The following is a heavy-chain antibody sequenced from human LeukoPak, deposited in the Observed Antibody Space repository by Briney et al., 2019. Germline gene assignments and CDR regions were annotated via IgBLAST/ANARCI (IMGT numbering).Heavy chain of an antibody. J-gene: IGHJ6*02. CDR2: FYTSGSN. D-gene: IGHD4-23*01. CDR3: ARESPNSLYYYGMDV. Sequence: SETLSLTCTVSGGSISSSYWCWMRQPPGKGLEWIGRFYTSGSNNYNPSLKSRVTMSVDTSKNQFSLKLSSVTAADTAVYYCARESPNSLYYYGMDVWGQGTTVTVSS. V-gene: IGHV4-4*07. CDR1: GGSISSSY.